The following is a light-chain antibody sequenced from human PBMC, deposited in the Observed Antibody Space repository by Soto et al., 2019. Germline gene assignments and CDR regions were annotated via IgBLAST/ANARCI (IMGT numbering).Light chain of an antibody. V-gene: IGKV3-15*01. CDR1: QNIYYN. J-gene: IGKJ1*01. CDR3: LQYHSLWA. CDR2: RAS. Sequence: VRVQSPASVSLFKGKRATLSFRASQNIYYNVAWYQHRPGQAPRLLIYRASTRAPGVPARFSGSGSGTEFTLTISSLQPEDFTVYSCLQYHSLWAFGQGTKVDI.